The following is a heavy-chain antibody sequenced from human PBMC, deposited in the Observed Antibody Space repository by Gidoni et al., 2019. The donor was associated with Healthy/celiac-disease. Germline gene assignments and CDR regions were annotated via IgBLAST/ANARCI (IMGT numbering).Heavy chain of an antibody. CDR1: GVSISSYY. CDR2: IYYSGST. D-gene: IGHD3-3*01. J-gene: IGHJ4*02. V-gene: IGHV4-59*01. CDR3: ARVGVFWSGFYYVDY. Sequence: QVQLQESGPGLVKPSETLSLTCTVSGVSISSYYWSWIRQPPGKGLEWIGYIYYSGSTNYNPSLKSRVTIAVDTSKNQFSLKLSSVTAADTAVYYCARVGVFWSGFYYVDYWGQGTLVTVSS.